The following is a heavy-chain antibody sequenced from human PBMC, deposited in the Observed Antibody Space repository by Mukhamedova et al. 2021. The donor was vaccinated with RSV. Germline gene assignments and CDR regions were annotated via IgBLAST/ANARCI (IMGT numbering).Heavy chain of an antibody. J-gene: IGHJ1*01. CDR3: ARYSSGTSEAFFQH. V-gene: IGHV3-7*01. Sequence: VRQAPGKGLEWVASIKHDGSEKYYVDSVRGRFTISRDNAKNSLYLQMNSLRAEDTALYYCARYSSGTSEAFFQHWGRGTLVTVS. CDR2: IKHDGSEK. D-gene: IGHD2-2*01.